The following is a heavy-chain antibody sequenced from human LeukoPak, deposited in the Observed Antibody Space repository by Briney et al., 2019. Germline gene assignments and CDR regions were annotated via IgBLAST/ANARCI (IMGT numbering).Heavy chain of an antibody. CDR1: GGSISSSSYY. V-gene: IGHV4-39*07. Sequence: PSETLSLTCTVSGGSISSSSYYWGWIRQPPGKGLEWIGSIYYRGSTYYNSSLKSRVTISVDTSKNQFSLKLSSVTAADTAVYYCARTTEAHSWRTRYYDYYMDVWGKGTTVTVSS. CDR2: IYYRGST. D-gene: IGHD6-13*01. CDR3: ARTTEAHSWRTRYYDYYMDV. J-gene: IGHJ6*03.